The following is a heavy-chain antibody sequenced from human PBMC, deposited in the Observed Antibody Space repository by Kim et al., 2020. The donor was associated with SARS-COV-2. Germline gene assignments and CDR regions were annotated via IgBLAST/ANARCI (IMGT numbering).Heavy chain of an antibody. J-gene: IGHJ4*02. Sequence: KSRVTISVDTSKNQFSLKLSSVTAADTAVYYCARYRYSYGYYRRRGYFDYWGQGTLVTVSS. CDR3: ARYRYSYGYYRRRGYFDY. V-gene: IGHV4-34*01. D-gene: IGHD5-18*01.